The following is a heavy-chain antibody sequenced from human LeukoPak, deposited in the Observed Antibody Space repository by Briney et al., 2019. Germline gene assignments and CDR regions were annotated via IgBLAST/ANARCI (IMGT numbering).Heavy chain of an antibody. CDR2: IYYSGST. Sequence: SETLSLTCAVYGGSFSGYYWSWIRQPPGKGLEWIGYIYYSGSTYYNPSLKSRVTISVDTSKNQFSLKLSSVTAADTAVYYCARENYDSSGYYSVEAFDIWGQGTMVTVSS. CDR1: GGSFSGYY. CDR3: ARENYDSSGYYSVEAFDI. V-gene: IGHV4-30-4*08. D-gene: IGHD3-22*01. J-gene: IGHJ3*02.